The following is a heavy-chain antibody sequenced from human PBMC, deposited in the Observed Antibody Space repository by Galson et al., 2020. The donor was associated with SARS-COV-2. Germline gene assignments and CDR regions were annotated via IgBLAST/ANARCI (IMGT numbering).Heavy chain of an antibody. D-gene: IGHD3-10*01. J-gene: IGHJ4*02. CDR3: LGHYGSGNDARFDY. V-gene: IGHV3-23*01. CDR2: MSGSGGST. Sequence: TGGSLRLSCAASGFTFSSYAMTWVRQAPGKGLEWVSAMSGSGGSTYYADSVKGRFTISRDNSKKTLYLQMNSLRVEDMAVYYCLGHYGSGNDARFDYWGQGTLVTVSS. CDR1: GFTFSSYA.